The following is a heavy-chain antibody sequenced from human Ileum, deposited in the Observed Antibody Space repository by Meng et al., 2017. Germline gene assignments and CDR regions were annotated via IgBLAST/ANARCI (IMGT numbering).Heavy chain of an antibody. CDR3: ARDVVVPAALTVRINY. D-gene: IGHD2-2*01. Sequence: GPLVQAGAVLMKTGASVKVSCKAFGYTFTSYAIHWVRQAPGQRREWMGWINGGNGKTKYSQKFQGRVTITRDTAASTAYMELSSLRSEDTAVYYCARDVVVPAALTVRINYWGQGTLVTVSS. CDR2: INGGNGKT. CDR1: GYTFTSYA. J-gene: IGHJ4*02. V-gene: IGHV1-3*01.